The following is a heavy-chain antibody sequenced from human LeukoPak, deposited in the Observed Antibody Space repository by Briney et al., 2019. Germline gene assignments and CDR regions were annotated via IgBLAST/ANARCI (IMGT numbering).Heavy chain of an antibody. V-gene: IGHV1-69*05. CDR3: ARDWSGYSYGYYFDH. Sequence: ASVKVSCKASGGTFSSYAISWVRQAPGQGLEWMGRIIPIFGTANYAQKFQGRVTITTDVSTSTAYMELSSLRSEDTAVYYCARDWSGYSYGYYFDHWGQGTLVTVSS. J-gene: IGHJ4*02. CDR1: GGTFSSYA. D-gene: IGHD5-18*01. CDR2: IIPIFGTA.